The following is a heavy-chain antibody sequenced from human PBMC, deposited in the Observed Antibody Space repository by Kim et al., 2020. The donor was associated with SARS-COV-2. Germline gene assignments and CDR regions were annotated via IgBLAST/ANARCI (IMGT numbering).Heavy chain of an antibody. J-gene: IGHJ3*02. V-gene: IGHV5-51*01. CDR1: GYSFTSYW. Sequence: GESLKISCKGSGYSFTSYWIGWVRQMPGKGLEWMGIIYPGDSDTRYSPSFQGQVTISADKSISTAYLQWSSLKASDTAMYYCARRIAVAGMGWTFDIWGQGTMVTVSS. CDR2: IYPGDSDT. D-gene: IGHD6-19*01. CDR3: ARRIAVAGMGWTFDI.